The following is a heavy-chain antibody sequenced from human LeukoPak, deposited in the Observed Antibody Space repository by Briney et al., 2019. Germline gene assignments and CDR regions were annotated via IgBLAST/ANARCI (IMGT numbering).Heavy chain of an antibody. D-gene: IGHD1-26*01. CDR1: GSTFSDYY. J-gene: IGHJ4*02. CDR3: ASGSGSYSFGYYFDD. CDR2: ISSSGSTI. V-gene: IGHV3-11*01. Sequence: PGGSLRLSCAASGSTFSDYYMGWVRQAPGKGLEWVSYISSSGSTIYYADSVKGRFTISRDNAKNSLYLQMNSLRAEDTAVYYCASGSGSYSFGYYFDDWGQGTLVSVSS.